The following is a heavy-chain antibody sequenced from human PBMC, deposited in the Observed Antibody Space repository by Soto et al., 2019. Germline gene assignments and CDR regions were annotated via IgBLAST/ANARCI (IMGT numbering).Heavy chain of an antibody. J-gene: IGHJ3*02. CDR3: ARAEAGMAHDAFDI. CDR1: GGTFSSYA. V-gene: IGHV1-69*13. Sequence: SVKVSCKASGGTFSSYAISWVRQAPGQGLEWMGGIIPIFGTANYAQKFQGRVTITADESTSTAYMELSGLRSEDTAVYYCARAEAGMAHDAFDIWGQGTMVTVSS. D-gene: IGHD1-20*01. CDR2: IIPIFGTA.